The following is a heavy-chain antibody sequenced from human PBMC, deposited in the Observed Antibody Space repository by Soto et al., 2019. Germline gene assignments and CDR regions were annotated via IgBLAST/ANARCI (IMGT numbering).Heavy chain of an antibody. D-gene: IGHD2-8*01. CDR2: ISFNGDAT. CDR3: ARENGHPGHNYAMDV. Sequence: GGSLRLSCAASGFSFSAYYMSWIRQAPGKGLEWVSYISFNGDATRYSDSVEGRFTVSRDNAKKSLYLQMNSLRVEDTAVYYCARENGHPGHNYAMDVWGQGTTVTVSS. CDR1: GFSFSAYY. J-gene: IGHJ6*02. V-gene: IGHV3-11*01.